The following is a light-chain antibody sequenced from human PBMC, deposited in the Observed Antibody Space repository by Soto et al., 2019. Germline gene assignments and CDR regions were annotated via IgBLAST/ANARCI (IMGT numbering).Light chain of an antibody. Sequence: EIVLTQSPDTLSLSPGERATLPCRASQSVSSSHLAWYQQRPGQAPRLLIYGASTRASGIPDRFSGSGSGSDFTLTISRLEPEDFAVYFCHQYGNSPPLTFGGGTKVDIK. CDR2: GAS. V-gene: IGKV3-20*01. J-gene: IGKJ4*01. CDR3: HQYGNSPPLT. CDR1: QSVSSSH.